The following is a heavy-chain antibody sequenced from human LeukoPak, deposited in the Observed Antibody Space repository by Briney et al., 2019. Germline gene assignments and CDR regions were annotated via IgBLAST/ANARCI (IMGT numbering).Heavy chain of an antibody. CDR2: ISYSGANS. CDR1: GFIVSSNY. D-gene: IGHD2-21*01. Sequence: GGSLRLSCAASGFIVSSNYMSWVRRAPGKGLEWVSLISYSGANSYYTDSVRGRFTISRDNSKDTLFLQMNSLRAEDTAIYYCAKAIPYWYFDLWGRGTLVTVSS. J-gene: IGHJ2*01. CDR3: AKAIPYWYFDL. V-gene: IGHV3-23*01.